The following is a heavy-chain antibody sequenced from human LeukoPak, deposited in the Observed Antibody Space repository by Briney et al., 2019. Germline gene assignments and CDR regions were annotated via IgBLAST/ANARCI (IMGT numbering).Heavy chain of an antibody. D-gene: IGHD3-22*01. CDR1: GDSISSTYY. Sequence: PSETLSLTCTVSGDSISSTYYWGWIRQPPGKGLEWIGSIYYSGSTYYNPSLKSRVTITADTSKNQFSLKLSSVTAADTAVYYCARTYYYDSSGLGAFDIWGQGTMVTVSS. CDR3: ARTYYYDSSGLGAFDI. V-gene: IGHV4-38-2*02. J-gene: IGHJ3*02. CDR2: IYYSGST.